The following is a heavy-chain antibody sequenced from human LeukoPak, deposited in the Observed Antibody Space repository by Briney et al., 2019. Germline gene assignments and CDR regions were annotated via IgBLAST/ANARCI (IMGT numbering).Heavy chain of an antibody. Sequence: GGSLGLSWAASGFTFSDYSMNWVRQAPGKGLEWISYIGIDSGNTNYADSVKGRFTISGDKAKNSLYLQMNSLRVEDTAVYYCARDYKYAFDNWGQGTLVTVSS. CDR1: GFTFSDYS. D-gene: IGHD5-24*01. CDR2: IGIDSGNT. V-gene: IGHV3-48*01. J-gene: IGHJ4*02. CDR3: ARDYKYAFDN.